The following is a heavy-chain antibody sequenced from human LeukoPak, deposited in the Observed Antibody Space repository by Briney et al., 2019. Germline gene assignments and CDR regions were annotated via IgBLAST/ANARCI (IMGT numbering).Heavy chain of an antibody. CDR2: INPSGGST. CDR1: GYTFTSYC. D-gene: IGHD5-24*01. J-gene: IGHJ6*03. V-gene: IGHV1-46*01. CDR3: ARAVRDGYIDYFYYMDV. Sequence: ASVKVSCKASGYTFTSYCMHWVRQAPGQGLEWMGIINPSGGSTSYAQKFQGRVTMTRDMSTSTVYMELSSLRSEDTAVYYCARAVRDGYIDYFYYMDVWGKGTTVTVSS.